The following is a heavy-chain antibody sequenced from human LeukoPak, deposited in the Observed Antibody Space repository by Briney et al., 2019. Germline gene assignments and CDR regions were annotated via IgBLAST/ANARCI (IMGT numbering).Heavy chain of an antibody. V-gene: IGHV1-8*03. CDR3: ARGPPTAQYFQH. Sequence: PTASVKVSCKASGYTFTTYDINWVRQATGQGLQWMGWINPNSGNTGYAQKFQGRITITRNTSISTVYMELSSLRSEDTAVYYCARGPPTAQYFQHWGQGTLVTVSS. J-gene: IGHJ1*01. D-gene: IGHD1-1*01. CDR2: INPNSGNT. CDR1: GYTFTTYD.